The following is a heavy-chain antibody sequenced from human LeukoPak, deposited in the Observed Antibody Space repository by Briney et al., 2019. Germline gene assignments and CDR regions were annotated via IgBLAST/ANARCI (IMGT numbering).Heavy chain of an antibody. CDR2: MNPSGST. CDR1: GGSISGYY. CDR3: ARGRQDVTMIVVVMTAVSYYLDV. D-gene: IGHD3-22*01. J-gene: IGHJ6*03. V-gene: IGHV4-34*01. Sequence: KPSETQSLTCAVYGGSISGYYWTWIRQTPEKGLEWIGDMNPSGSTNYNPSLKSRVTISVDTSKNQFSLELSSVTAADTAVYYCARGRQDVTMIVVVMTAVSYYLDVWGKGTTVTVS.